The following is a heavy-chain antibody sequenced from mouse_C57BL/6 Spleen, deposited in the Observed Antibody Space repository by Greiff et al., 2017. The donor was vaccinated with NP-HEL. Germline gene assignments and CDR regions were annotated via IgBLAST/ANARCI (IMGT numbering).Heavy chain of an antibody. CDR2: IDPSDSYT. D-gene: IGHD2-2*01. Sequence: QVQLQQSGAELVMPGASVKLSCKASGYTFTSYWMHWVKQRPGQGLEWIGEIDPSDSYTNYNQKFKGKSTLTVDKSSSTAYMQLSSLTSEDSAVYYCAMTGGYHYFDYWGQGTTLTVSS. CDR1: GYTFTSYW. CDR3: AMTGGYHYFDY. V-gene: IGHV1-69*01. J-gene: IGHJ2*01.